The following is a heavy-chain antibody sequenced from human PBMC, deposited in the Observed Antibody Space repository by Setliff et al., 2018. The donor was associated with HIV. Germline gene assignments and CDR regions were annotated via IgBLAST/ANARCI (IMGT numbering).Heavy chain of an antibody. CDR2: IYTSGRT. V-gene: IGHV4-61*09. Sequence: TLSLTCIVSGGSISSGSYYFSWIRQPAAKGLEWIGHIYTSGRTNYNPSLKSRVTISTDTSKNQFSLNLISMTAADTAVYYCARMTGGGLIDYWGQGTLVTVSS. CDR1: GGSISSGSYY. J-gene: IGHJ4*02. CDR3: ARMTGGGLIDY. D-gene: IGHD2-8*02.